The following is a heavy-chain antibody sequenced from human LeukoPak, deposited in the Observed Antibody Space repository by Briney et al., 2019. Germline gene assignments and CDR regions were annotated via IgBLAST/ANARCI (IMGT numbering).Heavy chain of an antibody. V-gene: IGHV3-23*01. J-gene: IGHJ4*02. CDR2: ISGSGGST. Sequence: PGGSLRLSCAASGFTFSSYAMSWVRQAPGKGLEWVSGISGSGGSTYYADSVKGRFTISRDNSKNTLYLQMNSLRAEDTAVYYCANAGYSSGWYVGYYFDYWGQGTLVTVSS. CDR3: ANAGYSSGWYVGYYFDY. CDR1: GFTFSSYA. D-gene: IGHD6-19*01.